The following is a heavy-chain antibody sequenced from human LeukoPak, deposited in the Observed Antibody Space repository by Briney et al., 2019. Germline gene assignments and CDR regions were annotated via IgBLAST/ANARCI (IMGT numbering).Heavy chain of an antibody. Sequence: QPGGSLRLSCAASGFTFSSSAMSWVRQAPGKGLEWVASINHNGNVNYYVDSVKGRFTISRDNAKNSLYLQMSNLRAEDTAVYFCARGGGLDVWGQGATVTVSS. CDR2: INHNGNVN. CDR3: ARGGGLDV. CDR1: GFTFSSSA. D-gene: IGHD3-16*01. J-gene: IGHJ6*02. V-gene: IGHV3-7*03.